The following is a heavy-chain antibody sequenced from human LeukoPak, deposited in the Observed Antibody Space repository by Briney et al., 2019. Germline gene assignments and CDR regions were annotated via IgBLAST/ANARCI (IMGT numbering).Heavy chain of an antibody. CDR1: GGSISSGGYY. CDR2: IYHSGST. V-gene: IGHV4-30-2*01. D-gene: IGHD4-17*01. Sequence: PSETLSLTCTVSGGSISSGGYYWSWIRQPPGKGLEWIGYIYHSGSTYYNPSLKSRVTISVDRSKNQFSLKLSSVTAADTAVYYCARVSLDYGDYSSHFDYWGQGTLVTVSS. J-gene: IGHJ4*02. CDR3: ARVSLDYGDYSSHFDY.